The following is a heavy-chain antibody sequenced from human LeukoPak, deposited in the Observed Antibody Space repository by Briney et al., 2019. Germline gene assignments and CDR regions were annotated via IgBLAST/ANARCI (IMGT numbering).Heavy chain of an antibody. D-gene: IGHD3-22*01. CDR2: IYYSGNT. Sequence: PSETLSLTCSLSGGSISSSSYYWAWIRQPPGKGLEWIGSIYYSGNTYYSPSLKSRVTIFVDTSKNQFSLKLSSVTAADTAVYYCARQNYDRTFDYWGQGTLVTVSS. CDR3: ARQNYDRTFDY. J-gene: IGHJ4*02. CDR1: GGSISSSSYY. V-gene: IGHV4-39*01.